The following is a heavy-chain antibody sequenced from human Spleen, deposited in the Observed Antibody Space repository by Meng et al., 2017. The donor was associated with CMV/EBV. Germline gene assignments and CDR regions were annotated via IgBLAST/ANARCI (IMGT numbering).Heavy chain of an antibody. J-gene: IGHJ6*02. CDR2: IYSAGNT. D-gene: IGHD2-2*01. Sequence: GESLMISCAASGFAFSSYWMSWVRQAPGKGLEWVSDIYSAGNTYYADSVKGRFTISRDNSKNTLNLQMNSLRVEDTAVYYCARDLVVPAAIQYYYHNYGMDVWGQGTTVTVSS. CDR1: GFAFSSYW. V-gene: IGHV3-66*02. CDR3: ARDLVVPAAIQYYYHNYGMDV.